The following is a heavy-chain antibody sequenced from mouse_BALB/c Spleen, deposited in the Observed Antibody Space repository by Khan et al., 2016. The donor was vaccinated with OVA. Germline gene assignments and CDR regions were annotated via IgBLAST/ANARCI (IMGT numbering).Heavy chain of an antibody. CDR3: ARGGYGSLAY. V-gene: IGHV1-54*01. CDR1: GYAFNTYM. Sequence: QVQLQQSGAELVRPGTSVKVSCKASGYAFNTYMLEWVKQRPGQGLEWIGVINPGSGGTNYNEKFKGKATLTADKSSNTAYMQLSSLTSDDSAVYFCARGGYGSLAYWGQGTLVTVSA. J-gene: IGHJ3*01. D-gene: IGHD1-1*02. CDR2: INPGSGGT.